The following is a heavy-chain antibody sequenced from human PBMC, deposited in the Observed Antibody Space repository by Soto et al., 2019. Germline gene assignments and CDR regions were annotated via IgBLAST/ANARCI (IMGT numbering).Heavy chain of an antibody. CDR2: ISSSSSYT. CDR1: GFTFSDYY. D-gene: IGHD6-13*01. CDR3: ARDSPLPSYSSCWSVASRAIDY. J-gene: IGHJ4*02. Sequence: SLRLSCAASGFTFSDYYMSWIRQAPGKGLEWVSYISSSSSYTNYADSVKGRFTISRDNAKNSLYLQMNSLRAEDTAVYYCARDSPLPSYSSCWSVASRAIDYWGQGTLVTVSS. V-gene: IGHV3-11*06.